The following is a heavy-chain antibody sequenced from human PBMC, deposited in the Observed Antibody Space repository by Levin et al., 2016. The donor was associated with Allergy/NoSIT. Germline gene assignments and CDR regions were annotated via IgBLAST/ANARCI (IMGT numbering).Heavy chain of an antibody. CDR1: GFTFSSYS. V-gene: IGHV3-21*01. CDR2: ISSSSSYI. D-gene: IGHD5-18*01. CDR3: ARDGAEDTAMVTGYFDY. Sequence: GGSLRLSCAASGFTFSSYSMNWVRQAPGKGLEWVSSISSSSSYIYYADSVKGRFTISRDNAKNSLYLQMNSLRAEDTAVYYCARDGAEDTAMVTGYFDYWGQGTLVTVSS. J-gene: IGHJ4*02.